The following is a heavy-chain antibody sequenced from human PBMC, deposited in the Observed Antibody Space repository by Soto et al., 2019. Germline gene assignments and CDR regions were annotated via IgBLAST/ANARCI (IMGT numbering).Heavy chain of an antibody. D-gene: IGHD2-15*01. Sequence: ASVKVSCKASGYTFTSYGISWVRQAPGQGLEWMGWISAYNGNTNYAQKLQGRVTMTTDTSTSTAYMELRSLRSDDTAVYYCARDSIVVVAAYYFDYWGQGTLVTVS. V-gene: IGHV1-18*01. CDR2: ISAYNGNT. CDR3: ARDSIVVVAAYYFDY. J-gene: IGHJ4*02. CDR1: GYTFTSYG.